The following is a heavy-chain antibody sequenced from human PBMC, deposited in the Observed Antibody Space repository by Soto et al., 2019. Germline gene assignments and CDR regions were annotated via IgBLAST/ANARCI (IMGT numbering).Heavy chain of an antibody. CDR1: GDTFNSYV. D-gene: IGHD5-18*01. Sequence: QVQLVQSGPEVKKPGSSVKVPCKASGDTFNSYVITWVRQAPGQGLEWLGGIITAFGTTRYAQNFQDRLTITADEAATTDHMELSSLTSDDTAMYYCTRSYGYTFGGSLDNWGQGTLVTVSS. CDR2: IITAFGTT. V-gene: IGHV1-69*01. CDR3: TRSYGYTFGGSLDN. J-gene: IGHJ4*02.